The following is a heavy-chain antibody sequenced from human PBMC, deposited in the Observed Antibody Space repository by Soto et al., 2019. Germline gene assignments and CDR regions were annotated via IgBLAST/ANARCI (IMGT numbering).Heavy chain of an antibody. D-gene: IGHD3-10*01. CDR2: IYHSGST. J-gene: IGHJ5*02. V-gene: IGHV4-4*02. Sequence: QVQLQESGPGLVKPSGTLSLTCAVSGGSISSSNWWSWVRQPPGKGLEWIGEIYHSGSTNYNPSLNSRVTISVDQSKIQFSLKLSSVTAADTAVYYCARAFMGSGPGNWFDPWGQGTLVTVSS. CDR3: ARAFMGSGPGNWFDP. CDR1: GGSISSSNW.